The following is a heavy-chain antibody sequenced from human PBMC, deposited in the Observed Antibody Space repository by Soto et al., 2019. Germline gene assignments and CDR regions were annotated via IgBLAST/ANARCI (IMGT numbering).Heavy chain of an antibody. V-gene: IGHV1-3*01. Sequence: ASVKDSCKASGYTFTSYAMHWVRQAPGQRLEWMGWINAGNGNTKYSQKFQGRVTITRDTSASTAYMELSSLRSEDTAVYYCARSIAAAGMGTIYYFDYWGQGTLVTVSS. CDR3: ARSIAAAGMGTIYYFDY. CDR1: GYTFTSYA. D-gene: IGHD6-13*01. CDR2: INAGNGNT. J-gene: IGHJ4*02.